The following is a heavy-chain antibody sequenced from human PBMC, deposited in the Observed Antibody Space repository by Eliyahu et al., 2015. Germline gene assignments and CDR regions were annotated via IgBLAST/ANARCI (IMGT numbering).Heavy chain of an antibody. CDR2: ISYDGSNK. CDR3: ARGKIGRPQPFGDY. V-gene: IGHV3-30*03. J-gene: IGHJ4*02. Sequence: QVQLVESGGGVVQPGRSLXLSCAASGFTFSSYGMHWVRQAPGKGLEWVAVISYDGSNKYYADSVKGRFTISRDNSKNTLYLQMNSLRAEDTAVYYCARGKIGRPQPFGDYWGQGTLVTVSS. CDR1: GFTFSSYG. D-gene: IGHD3-10*01.